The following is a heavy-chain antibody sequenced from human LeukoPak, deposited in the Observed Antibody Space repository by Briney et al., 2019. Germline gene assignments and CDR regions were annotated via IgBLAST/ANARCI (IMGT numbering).Heavy chain of an antibody. V-gene: IGHV3-33*01. CDR2: IWYDGSNK. CDR3: ARGSYYYGSGGVDY. J-gene: IGHJ4*02. Sequence: GRSLRLSCAASGFTFSSYGMHWVRQAPGKGLEWVAVIWYDGSNKYYADSVKGRFTISRDNSKNTLYLQMNSPRAEDTAVYYCARGSYYYGSGGVDYWGQGTLVTVSS. CDR1: GFTFSSYG. D-gene: IGHD3-10*01.